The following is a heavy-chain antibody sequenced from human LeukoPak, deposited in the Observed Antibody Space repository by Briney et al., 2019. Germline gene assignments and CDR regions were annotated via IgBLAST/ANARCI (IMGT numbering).Heavy chain of an antibody. V-gene: IGHV1-8*03. CDR3: ARGRSTGYPHYFEY. CDR1: GYTFTSYD. Sequence: GASVKVSCKASGYTFTSYDINWVRQAPGQGLEWMGWMNPNSGSTGYAQKFQGRVTITRNTSISTAYMELSGLRSEDTAVYYCARGRSTGYPHYFEYWGQGTLVTVSS. D-gene: IGHD5-12*01. J-gene: IGHJ4*02. CDR2: MNPNSGST.